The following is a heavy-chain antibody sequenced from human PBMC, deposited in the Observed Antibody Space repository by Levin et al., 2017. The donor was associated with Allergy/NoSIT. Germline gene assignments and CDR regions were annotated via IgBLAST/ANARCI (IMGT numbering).Heavy chain of an antibody. CDR3: ARDPSYGLDV. Sequence: GASVKVSCKASGGSINSLSLIWVRQAPGQGLEYMGGLLPMLSTTNYAQKFQGRVSITADESTGTAYLEMSGLTSEDTAVYYCARDPSYGLDVWGQGTTVIVSS. V-gene: IGHV1-69*13. CDR1: GGSINSLS. CDR2: LLPMLSTT. J-gene: IGHJ6*02.